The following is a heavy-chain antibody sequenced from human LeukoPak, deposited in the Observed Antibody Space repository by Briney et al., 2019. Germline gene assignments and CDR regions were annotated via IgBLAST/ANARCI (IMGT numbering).Heavy chain of an antibody. CDR3: ARLPITMVRGVRRGSFDY. V-gene: IGHV4-39*01. D-gene: IGHD3-10*01. CDR1: GGSISSSSYY. Sequence: SETLSLTCTVSGGSISSSSYYWGWIRQPPGKGLEWIGSIYYSGSTYYNPSLKSRVTISVDTSKNQFPLKLSSVTAADTAVYYCARLPITMVRGVRRGSFDYWGQGTLVTVSS. J-gene: IGHJ4*02. CDR2: IYYSGST.